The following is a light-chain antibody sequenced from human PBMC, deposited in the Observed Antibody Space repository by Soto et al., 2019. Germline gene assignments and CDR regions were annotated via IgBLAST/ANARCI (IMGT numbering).Light chain of an antibody. CDR3: QQYSSYWT. V-gene: IGKV1-9*01. Sequence: IQLTQSPSSLSASLGDRVTITCRASQGISSYLAWYQQKPGKAPKLLIYAASTLQSGVPSRFSGSGSGTDFTLTISSLQPDDFATYYCQQYSSYWTFGQGTKVDI. J-gene: IGKJ1*01. CDR2: AAS. CDR1: QGISSY.